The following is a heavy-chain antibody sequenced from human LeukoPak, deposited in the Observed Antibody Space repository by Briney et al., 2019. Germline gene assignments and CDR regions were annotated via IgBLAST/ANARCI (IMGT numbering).Heavy chain of an antibody. CDR2: IKSKTDGGTT. V-gene: IGHV3-15*01. J-gene: IGHJ4*02. Sequence: PGGSLKVSCAASGFTFSNAWLNWVRQAPGKGLEWVGHIKSKTDGGTTDYAAPVKGRFTISRDDSKNTLFLQMNSLKTEDTAVYYCTLPWGSGRYYDYWGQGTLVTVSS. D-gene: IGHD3-10*01. CDR3: TLPWGSGRYYDY. CDR1: GFTFSNAW.